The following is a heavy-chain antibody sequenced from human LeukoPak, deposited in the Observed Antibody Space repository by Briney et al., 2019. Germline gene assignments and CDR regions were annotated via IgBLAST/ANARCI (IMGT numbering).Heavy chain of an antibody. J-gene: IGHJ3*02. CDR1: GYTFTGYY. CDR2: IIPIFGTA. CDR3: ARVSGYSSDDAFDI. V-gene: IGHV1-69*13. Sequence: AASVKVSCKTSGYTFTGYYLHWVRQAPGQGFEWMGGIIPIFGTANYAQKFQGRVTITADESTSTAYMELSSLRSEDTAVYYCARVSGYSSDDAFDIWGQGTMVTVSS. D-gene: IGHD5-18*01.